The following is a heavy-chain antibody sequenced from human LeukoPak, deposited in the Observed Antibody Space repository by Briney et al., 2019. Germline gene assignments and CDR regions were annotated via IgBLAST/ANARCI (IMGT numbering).Heavy chain of an antibody. V-gene: IGHV3-23*01. D-gene: IGHD6-19*01. CDR2: SGHGGDT. CDR1: GFTFSTYA. CDR3: AKGSPQYYFDY. J-gene: IGHJ4*02. Sequence: GGSLRLSCAASGFTFSTYAMYWVRQAPGKGLEWVSASGHGGDTYYADSVKGRFTISRDISKNTLYLQMNSLRAEGTAVYYCAKGSPQYYFDYWGQGTLVTVSS.